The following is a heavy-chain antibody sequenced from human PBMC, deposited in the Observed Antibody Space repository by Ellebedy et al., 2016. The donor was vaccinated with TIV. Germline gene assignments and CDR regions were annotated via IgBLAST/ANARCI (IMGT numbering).Heavy chain of an antibody. Sequence: GESLKISCAASGFTFSSYAMSWVRQAPGKGLEWVSAIDKSGYSTYYADSVKGRFTISRDNSKNTLYLQMNSLRAEDTAVYYCARDIVVVPAAMPVGLGYWGQGTLVTVSS. CDR2: IDKSGYST. J-gene: IGHJ4*02. D-gene: IGHD2-2*01. CDR3: ARDIVVVPAAMPVGLGY. V-gene: IGHV3-23*01. CDR1: GFTFSSYA.